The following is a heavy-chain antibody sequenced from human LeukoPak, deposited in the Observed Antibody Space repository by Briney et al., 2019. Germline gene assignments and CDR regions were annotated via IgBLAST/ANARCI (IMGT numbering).Heavy chain of an antibody. V-gene: IGHV3-23*01. J-gene: IGHJ4*02. CDR1: GFTFSSYA. D-gene: IGHD6-13*01. CDR2: ISGSGGST. Sequence: QSGGSLRLSCAASGFTFSSYAMSWVRQAPGKGLEWVSAISGSGGSTYYADSVKGRFTISRDNSKNTLYLQMNSLRAEDTAVYYCARSPRGYSSSWYYFDYWGQGTLVTVSS. CDR3: ARSPRGYSSSWYYFDY.